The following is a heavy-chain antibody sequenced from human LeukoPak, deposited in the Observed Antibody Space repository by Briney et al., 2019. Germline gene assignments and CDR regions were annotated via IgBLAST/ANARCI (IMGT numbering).Heavy chain of an antibody. J-gene: IGHJ3*01. V-gene: IGHV1-58*01. CDR2: IIVGSGAT. D-gene: IGHD4-17*01. CDR3: AAELYGVYTDCCTFHL. CDR1: GFTFSTSA. Sequence: SVKVSCKTSGFTFSTSAVQWVRQARGQRLEWIGWIIVGSGATNYAQSLQGRFTITRDTSTNTAYMELSSLGSEDSAVYYCAAELYGVYTDCCTFHLWGQGTLVTVSS.